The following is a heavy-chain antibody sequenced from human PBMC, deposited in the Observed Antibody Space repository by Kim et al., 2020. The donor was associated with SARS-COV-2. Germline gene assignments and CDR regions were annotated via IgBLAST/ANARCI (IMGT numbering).Heavy chain of an antibody. CDR1: GGSVSSGSYY. Sequence: SETLSLTCTVSGGSVSSGSYYWSWIRQPPGKGLEWIGYIYYSGSTNYNPSLKSRVTISVDTSKNQFSLKLSSVTAADTAVYYCASQTYYYDSSGYYPDYWGQGTLVTVSS. CDR3: ASQTYYYDSSGYYPDY. J-gene: IGHJ4*02. V-gene: IGHV4-61*01. D-gene: IGHD3-22*01. CDR2: IYYSGST.